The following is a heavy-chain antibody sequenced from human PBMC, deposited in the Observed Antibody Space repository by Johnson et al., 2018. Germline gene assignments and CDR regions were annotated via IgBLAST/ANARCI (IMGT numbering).Heavy chain of an antibody. CDR3: AKSLIDCSTTSCYYFYYYYGMDV. J-gene: IGHJ6*02. D-gene: IGHD2-2*01. CDR2: ISYDGRNK. V-gene: IGHV3-30*18. Sequence: QVQLVESGGGVVQPGRSLRLSCGASGFTFNNFGMHWVRQAPGKGLEWVADISYDGRNKNYADSVKGRFTISRDNSKNTLFLQMNGLRAEDTAVYYCAKSLIDCSTTSCYYFYYYYGMDVWGQGTTVTVSS. CDR1: GFTFNNFG.